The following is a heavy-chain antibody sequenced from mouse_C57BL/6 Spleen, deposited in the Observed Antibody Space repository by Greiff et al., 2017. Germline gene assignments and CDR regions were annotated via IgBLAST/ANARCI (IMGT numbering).Heavy chain of an antibody. D-gene: IGHD2-5*01. V-gene: IGHV5-9-1*02. CDR3: TRDRGGSNYNYAMGY. CDR2: ISSGGDYI. Sequence: EVQLVESGEGLVKPGGSLKLSCAASGFTFSSYAMSWVRQTPEKRLEWVAYISSGGDYIYYADNARNTLYLQMSSLKSEDTAMYYCTRDRGGSNYNYAMGYWGQGTSVTVSS. CDR1: GFTFSSYA. J-gene: IGHJ4*01.